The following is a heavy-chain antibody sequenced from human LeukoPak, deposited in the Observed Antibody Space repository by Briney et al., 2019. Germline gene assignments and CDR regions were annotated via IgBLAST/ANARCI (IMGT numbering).Heavy chain of an antibody. D-gene: IGHD3-3*01. Sequence: SETLSLTCTVSGSSISSSTYYWGWIRQPPGKGLEWIGSIYYSGSTYYNPSLKSRVTISVDTSKNQFSLKLSSVAAADTAVYFCTRDLAGHFGGFYFDYWGQGTLVTVSS. CDR3: TRDLAGHFGGFYFDY. V-gene: IGHV4-39*07. J-gene: IGHJ4*02. CDR1: GSSISSSTYY. CDR2: IYYSGST.